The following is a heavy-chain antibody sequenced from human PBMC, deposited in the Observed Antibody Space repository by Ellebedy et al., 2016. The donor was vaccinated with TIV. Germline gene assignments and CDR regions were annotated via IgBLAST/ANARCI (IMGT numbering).Heavy chain of an antibody. J-gene: IGHJ5*02. Sequence: GESLKISCAASGFSFSAYWMTWVRQAPGKGLEWVANIKYDGSEKYYADSVKGRFTVSRDNAKNSLYLQMNSLTVDDTAEYYCARNGYCTPSNCRSYNWFDPWGQGTLVTVSS. D-gene: IGHD2-8*01. CDR1: GFSFSAYW. V-gene: IGHV3-7*01. CDR3: ARNGYCTPSNCRSYNWFDP. CDR2: IKYDGSEK.